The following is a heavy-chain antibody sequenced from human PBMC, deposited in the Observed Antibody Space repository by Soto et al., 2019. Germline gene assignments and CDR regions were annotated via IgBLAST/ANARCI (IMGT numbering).Heavy chain of an antibody. CDR2: LSFDGKVK. V-gene: IGHV3-30*04. Sequence: WGSLILSCAASGFTFSIYPMHWLRQTPGKGLEWLTVLSFDGKVKHYADSVEGRFTISRDISKNTLYLQMNSLRGEDTAVYYCARDPLRGSTDYFDYWGQGTPVTVSS. CDR3: ARDPLRGSTDYFDY. J-gene: IGHJ4*02. CDR1: GFTFSIYP. D-gene: IGHD1-1*01.